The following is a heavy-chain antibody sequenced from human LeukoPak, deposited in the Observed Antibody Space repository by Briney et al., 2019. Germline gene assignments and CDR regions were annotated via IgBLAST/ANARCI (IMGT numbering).Heavy chain of an antibody. D-gene: IGHD3-3*01. Sequence: SETLSLTCTVSGGSISSYYWSWIRQLPGKGLEWIGYIYYSGSTYYNPSLKSRVTISVDTSKNQFSLKLSSVTAADTAVYYCARGPFWSGFEYSQHWGQGTLVTVSS. J-gene: IGHJ1*01. CDR1: GGSISSYY. CDR2: IYYSGST. CDR3: ARGPFWSGFEYSQH. V-gene: IGHV4-59*08.